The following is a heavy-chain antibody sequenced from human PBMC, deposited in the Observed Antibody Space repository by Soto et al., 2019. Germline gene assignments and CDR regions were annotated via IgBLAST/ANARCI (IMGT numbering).Heavy chain of an antibody. Sequence: LRLSCAASGFTFSSYGMHWVRQAPGKGLEWVAVISYDGSNKYYADSVKGRFTISRDNSKNTLYLQMNSLRAEDTAVYYCAKGGRYYDSSGPWFDPWGQGTLVTVSS. CDR1: GFTFSSYG. CDR3: AKGGRYYDSSGPWFDP. CDR2: ISYDGSNK. D-gene: IGHD3-22*01. J-gene: IGHJ5*02. V-gene: IGHV3-30*18.